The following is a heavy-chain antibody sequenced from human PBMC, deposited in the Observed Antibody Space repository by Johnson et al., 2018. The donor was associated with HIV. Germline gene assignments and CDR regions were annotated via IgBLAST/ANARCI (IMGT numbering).Heavy chain of an antibody. CDR2: ISYAGGTN. V-gene: IGHV3-30-3*01. CDR3: ARSITMIVFTFDI. Sequence: QMQLVESGGGVVQPGGSLRLSCAASGFTFSSYAMHWVRQAPGKGLEWVAVISYAGGTNYHADSVKGRFTISRDTYKNTQYLQMNSMRAEDTAVYYCARSITMIVFTFDIWGQGTMVTVSS. J-gene: IGHJ3*02. CDR1: GFTFSSYA. D-gene: IGHD3-22*01.